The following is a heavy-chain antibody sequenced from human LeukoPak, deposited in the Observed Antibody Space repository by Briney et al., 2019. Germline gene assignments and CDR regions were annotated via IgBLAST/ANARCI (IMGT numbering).Heavy chain of an antibody. CDR2: IYYSGST. CDR1: GGSISSGDYY. Sequence: PSETLSLTCTVSGGSISSGDYYWSWIRQPPGKGLEWIGYIYYSGSTYYNPSLKSRVTISVDTSKNQFSLKLSSVTAADTAVYYCARLWSGYYYFDYWGRGTLVTVSS. J-gene: IGHJ4*02. V-gene: IGHV4-30-4*08. CDR3: ARLWSGYYYFDY. D-gene: IGHD3-3*01.